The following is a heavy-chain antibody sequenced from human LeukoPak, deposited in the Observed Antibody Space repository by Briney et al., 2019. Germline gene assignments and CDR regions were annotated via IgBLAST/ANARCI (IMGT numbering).Heavy chain of an antibody. Sequence: ASVKVSCKASGYTFTSYGISWVRQAPGQGLEWMGWISAYNGNTNYAQKLQGRVTMTTDTSTSTAYMELRSLRSDDTAVYYCARDYSSGWHSDSYYFDYWGQGTLVTVSS. J-gene: IGHJ4*02. CDR2: ISAYNGNT. V-gene: IGHV1-18*01. CDR3: ARDYSSGWHSDSYYFDY. CDR1: GYTFTSYG. D-gene: IGHD6-19*01.